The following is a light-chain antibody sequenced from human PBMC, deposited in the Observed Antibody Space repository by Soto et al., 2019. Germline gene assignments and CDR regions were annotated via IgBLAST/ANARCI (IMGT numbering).Light chain of an antibody. CDR1: QSVSSN. CDR3: QQYNNWTPMYT. Sequence: EIVTTQSPATLSLSPGERATLSCRASQSVSSNLAWYQQKPGQAPRLLIYGASTRATGIPARFSGSGSETEFTLTISSLESEYLAVNYCQQYNNWTPMYTFGQGTKLEIK. V-gene: IGKV3-15*01. CDR2: GAS. J-gene: IGKJ2*01.